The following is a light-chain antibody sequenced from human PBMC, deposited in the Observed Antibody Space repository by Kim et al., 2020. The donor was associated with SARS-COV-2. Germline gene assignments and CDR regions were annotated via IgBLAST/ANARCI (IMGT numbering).Light chain of an antibody. V-gene: IGKV3-20*01. CDR2: GAS. J-gene: IGKJ5*01. CDR3: QQYATSPIT. CDR1: LSVSSSY. Sequence: SPGERATRSCKTSLSVSSSYVAWYQQKPGQAPRLLIYGASSRATGIPDRFSGSGSGTDFTLSIRRLEPEDFAVYYCQQYATSPITFGQGTRLEIK.